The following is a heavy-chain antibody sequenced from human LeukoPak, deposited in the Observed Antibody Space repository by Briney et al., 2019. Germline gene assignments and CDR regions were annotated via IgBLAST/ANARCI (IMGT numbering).Heavy chain of an antibody. Sequence: GGSLRLSCAASGFTFSSYEMNWVRQAPGKGLEWVSYISSSGSTIYYADSVKGRFTISRDNAKNSLYLQMNSLRAEDTAVYYCARSHGVRGVTPTYFDYWGQGTLVTVSS. V-gene: IGHV3-48*03. CDR2: ISSSGSTI. CDR3: ARSHGVRGVTPTYFDY. CDR1: GFTFSSYE. D-gene: IGHD3-10*01. J-gene: IGHJ4*02.